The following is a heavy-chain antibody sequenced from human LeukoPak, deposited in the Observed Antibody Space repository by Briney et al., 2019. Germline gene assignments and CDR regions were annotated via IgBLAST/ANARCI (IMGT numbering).Heavy chain of an antibody. Sequence: PSETLSLTCTVSGGSISSSSYYWGWIRHPPGKGLEWIGSIYYSGSTYYNPSLKSRVTISVDTSKNQFSLKLSSVTAADTAVYYCARDGLWGQGTLVTVSS. CDR3: ARDGL. J-gene: IGHJ4*02. CDR2: IYYSGST. CDR1: GGSISSSSYY. V-gene: IGHV4-39*07.